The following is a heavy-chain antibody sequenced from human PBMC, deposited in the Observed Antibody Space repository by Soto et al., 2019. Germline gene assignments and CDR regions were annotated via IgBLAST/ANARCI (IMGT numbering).Heavy chain of an antibody. J-gene: IGHJ4*02. Sequence: GGSLRLSCAASGFTFSSYGMHWVRQAPGKGLEWVAVISYDGSNKYYADSVKGRFTISRDNSKNTLYLQMNSLRAEDTAVYYCATTTSPYDSSGYYSPDGPILDYWGQGTLVTVSS. CDR2: ISYDGSNK. V-gene: IGHV3-30*03. D-gene: IGHD3-22*01. CDR1: GFTFSSYG. CDR3: ATTTSPYDSSGYYSPDGPILDY.